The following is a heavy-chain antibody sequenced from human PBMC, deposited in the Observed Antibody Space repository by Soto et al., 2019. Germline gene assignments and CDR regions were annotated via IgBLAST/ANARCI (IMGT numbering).Heavy chain of an antibody. V-gene: IGHV4-59*08. Sequence: SETLSLTCTVSGGSISSYYWSWIRQPPGKGLEWIGYIYYSGSTNYNPSLKSRVTISVDTSKNQFSLKLSSVTAADTAVYYCARHADCSSTSCYEGYYYYYYYYMDVWGKGTTVTVS. CDR3: ARHADCSSTSCYEGYYYYYYYYMDV. CDR2: IYYSGST. D-gene: IGHD2-2*01. J-gene: IGHJ6*03. CDR1: GGSISSYY.